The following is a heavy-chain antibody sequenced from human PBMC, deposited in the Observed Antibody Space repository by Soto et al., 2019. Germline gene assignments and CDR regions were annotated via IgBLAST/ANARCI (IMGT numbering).Heavy chain of an antibody. CDR2: IYYSGST. D-gene: IGHD2-15*01. CDR3: AREGGVVVAANDAFDI. V-gene: IGHV4-31*03. J-gene: IGHJ3*02. CDR1: GGSISSGGYY. Sequence: TLSLTCTVSGGSISSGGYYWSWIRQHPGKGLEWIGYIYYSGSTYYNPSLKSRVTISVDTSKNQFSLKLSSVTAADTAVYYCAREGGVVVAANDAFDIWGQGTMVTVSS.